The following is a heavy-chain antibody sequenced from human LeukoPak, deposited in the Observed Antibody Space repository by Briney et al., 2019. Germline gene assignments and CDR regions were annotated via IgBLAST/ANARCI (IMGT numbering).Heavy chain of an antibody. V-gene: IGHV3-30*14. Sequence: GGSLRLSCEASTFNFNIYAMHWVRQPPGKGLEWVGGILFDGSKTQYANSVMGQFTISRDNSKNTLYLQMNSLRAEDTAVYYCARRAGAYSHPYDYWGQGTLVTVSS. J-gene: IGHJ4*02. CDR3: ARRAGAYSHPYDY. CDR2: ILFDGSKT. D-gene: IGHD4/OR15-4a*01. CDR1: TFNFNIYA.